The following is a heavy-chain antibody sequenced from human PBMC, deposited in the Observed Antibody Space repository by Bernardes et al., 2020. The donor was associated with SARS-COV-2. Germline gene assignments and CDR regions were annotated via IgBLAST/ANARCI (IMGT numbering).Heavy chain of an antibody. CDR1: GFNFGGSA. CDR2: IRTKGYYGTT. CDR3: SRGYSGYEYRPYYFDY. J-gene: IGHJ4*02. D-gene: IGHD5-12*01. Sequence: GGSLFLSCTASGFNFGGSAMNWFRQAPGKGLEWVGFIRTKGYYGTTEYAASVRGRFTISRDDSNSIAYLQMNSLKTEDTAVYYCSRGYSGYEYRPYYFDYWGQGTLVTVSS. V-gene: IGHV3-49*03.